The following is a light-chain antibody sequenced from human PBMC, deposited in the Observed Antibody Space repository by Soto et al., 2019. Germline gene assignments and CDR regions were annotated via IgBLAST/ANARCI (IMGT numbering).Light chain of an antibody. CDR2: EVT. Sequence: QSCLTQPASVSGSPGQSIAISCTGSSSDVGIYNYVSWYQQHPGKVPKLIIYEVTNRPSGVSNRFSGSKPGNTASLTLSGLQAEDEADYYCSSYTTSSTRVFGTETKVTV. V-gene: IGLV2-14*01. J-gene: IGLJ1*01. CDR3: SSYTTSSTRV. CDR1: SSDVGIYNY.